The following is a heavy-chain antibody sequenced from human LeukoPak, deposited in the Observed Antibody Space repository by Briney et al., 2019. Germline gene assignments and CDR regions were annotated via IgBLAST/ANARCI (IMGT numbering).Heavy chain of an antibody. V-gene: IGHV4-59*08. CDR3: ARHLEAFDI. D-gene: IGHD3-3*01. Sequence: PSETLSLTCTVSGGSISSYYWSWIRQPPGKGLEWIGYIYYSGSTNYNPSLKSRVTISVDTSKNQFSLKLSSVTAADTAVYYCARHLEAFDIWGQGTMVTVSS. J-gene: IGHJ3*02. CDR1: GGSISSYY. CDR2: IYYSGST.